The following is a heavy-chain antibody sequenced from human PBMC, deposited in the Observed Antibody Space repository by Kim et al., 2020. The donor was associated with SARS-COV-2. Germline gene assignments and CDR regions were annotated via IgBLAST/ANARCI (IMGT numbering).Heavy chain of an antibody. Sequence: SVKGRCTIARDSSKNTLYLQMTSLSADDTAVYYCAKRGSCSSTNCLYFDYWGQGTLVTVSS. D-gene: IGHD2-2*01. V-gene: IGHV3-23*01. CDR3: AKRGSCSSTNCLYFDY. J-gene: IGHJ4*02.